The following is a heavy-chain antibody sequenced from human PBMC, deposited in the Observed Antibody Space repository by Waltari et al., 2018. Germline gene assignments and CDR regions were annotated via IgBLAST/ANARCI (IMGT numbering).Heavy chain of an antibody. J-gene: IGHJ4*01. CDR2: ISSGASTI. CDR1: GFRFRNYE. V-gene: IGHV3-48*03. Sequence: EVQLVESGGGLVQPGGSLRLLCAACGFRFRNYEMNWVRQAPGKGLGWVSYISSGASTIFYADSVKGRFTISRDNAKNSVYLEMNSLRADDTAIYYCARGEGGANEYWGQGTLVTVSS. CDR3: ARGEGGANEY. D-gene: IGHD1-26*01.